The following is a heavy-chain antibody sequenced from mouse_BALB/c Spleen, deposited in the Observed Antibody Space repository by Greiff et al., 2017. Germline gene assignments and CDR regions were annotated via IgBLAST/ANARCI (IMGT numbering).Heavy chain of an antibody. CDR3: ARDDITTGAMDY. J-gene: IGHJ4*01. CDR2: ISSGGSYT. D-gene: IGHD1-2*01. CDR1: GFTFSSYA. Sequence: EVQRVESGGGLVKPGGSLKLSCAASGFTFSSYAMSWVRQSPEKRLEWVAEISSGGSYTYYPDTVTGRFTISRDNAKNTLYLEMSSLRSEDTAMYYCARDDITTGAMDYWGQGTSVTVSS. V-gene: IGHV5-9-4*01.